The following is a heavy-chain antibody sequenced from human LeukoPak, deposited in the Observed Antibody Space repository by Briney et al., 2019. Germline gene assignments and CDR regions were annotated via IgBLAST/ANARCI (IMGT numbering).Heavy chain of an antibody. CDR1: GFTFSSYE. Sequence: GGSLRLSCAASGFTFSSYEMNWVRQAPGKGLEWVSYISSSGSTIYYADSVKGGVTISRDNAKNSLYLQMNSLRAADTAVYYCAELGITMIGGVWGKGTTVTISS. D-gene: IGHD3-10*02. J-gene: IGHJ6*04. V-gene: IGHV3-48*03. CDR2: ISSSGSTI. CDR3: AELGITMIGGV.